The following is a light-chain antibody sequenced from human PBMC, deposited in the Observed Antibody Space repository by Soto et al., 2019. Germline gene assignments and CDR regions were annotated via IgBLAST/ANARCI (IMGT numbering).Light chain of an antibody. CDR2: LGS. J-gene: IGKJ2*01. V-gene: IGKV2-28*01. CDR1: QSLLHTNGYNY. Sequence: DIVMTQSPLSLPVTPGEPASISCRSSQSLLHTNGYNYLDWYLQKPGQSPQALIYLGSNRSSGVPDRFSGSGSGTDFTLKISRVEAEDVGVYYCMQRIEFPYTFGQGTKLEIK. CDR3: MQRIEFPYT.